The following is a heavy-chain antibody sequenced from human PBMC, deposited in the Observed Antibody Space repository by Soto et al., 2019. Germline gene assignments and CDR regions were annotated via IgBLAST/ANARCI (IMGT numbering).Heavy chain of an antibody. Sequence: SETLSLTCTVSGGSISSYYWSWIRQPPGKGLEWIGYIYYSGSTNYNPSLKSRVTISVDTSKNQFPLKLSSVTAADTAVYYCARKNYDFWSGYAPYMDVWGKGTTVTVSS. V-gene: IGHV4-59*01. CDR2: IYYSGST. CDR3: ARKNYDFWSGYAPYMDV. CDR1: GGSISSYY. J-gene: IGHJ6*03. D-gene: IGHD3-3*01.